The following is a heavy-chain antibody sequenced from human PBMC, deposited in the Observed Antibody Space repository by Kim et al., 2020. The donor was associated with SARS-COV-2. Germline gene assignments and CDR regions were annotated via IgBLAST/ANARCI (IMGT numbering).Heavy chain of an antibody. CDR3: AKDLGSGGYYGMDV. V-gene: IGHV3-33*06. CDR2: IWYDGSNK. Sequence: GGSLRLSCAASGFTFSSYGMHWVRQAPGKGLEWVAVIWYDGSNKYYADSVKGRFTISRDNSKNTLYLQMNSLRAEDTAVYYCAKDLGSGGYYGMDVWGQGTTVTVSS. CDR1: GFTFSSYG. D-gene: IGHD3-10*01. J-gene: IGHJ6*02.